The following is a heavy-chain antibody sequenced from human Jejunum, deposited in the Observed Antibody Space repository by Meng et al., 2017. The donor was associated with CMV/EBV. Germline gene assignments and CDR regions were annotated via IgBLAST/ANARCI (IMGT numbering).Heavy chain of an antibody. D-gene: IGHD3-16*02. CDR1: YY. CDR3: ARGLHGRYCPTTTCYPVEY. V-gene: IGHV4-39*07. J-gene: IGHJ4*02. CDR2: TYYSGST. Sequence: YYWGWISHPPGKGLEWIGNTYYSGSTYYNPSLRSRVSISVDTSKDQFFLKVNSVTAADTAVYYCARGLHGRYCPTTTCYPVEYWGQGTLVTVSS.